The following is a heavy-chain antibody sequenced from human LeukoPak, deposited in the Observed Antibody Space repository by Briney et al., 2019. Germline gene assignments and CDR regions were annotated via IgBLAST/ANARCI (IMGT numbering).Heavy chain of an antibody. D-gene: IGHD3-22*01. J-gene: IGHJ4*02. V-gene: IGHV4-31*03. Sequence: SQTLSLTCTVSGGSISSGGYYWSWIRQHPGKGLEWIGYIYYSGSTYYNPSLKSRVTISVDTSKNQLSLKLSSVTAADTAVYYCASAYYYDSSGYYHFDYWGQGTLVTVSS. CDR1: GGSISSGGYY. CDR2: IYYSGST. CDR3: ASAYYYDSSGYYHFDY.